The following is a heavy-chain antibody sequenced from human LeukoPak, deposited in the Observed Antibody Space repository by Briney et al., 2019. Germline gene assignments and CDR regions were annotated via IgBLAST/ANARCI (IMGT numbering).Heavy chain of an antibody. CDR2: INPRGGST. CDR1: GYTSASFA. J-gene: IGHJ5*02. D-gene: IGHD3-10*01. Sequence: SVKVAWKPAGYTSASFAIDWVRQAPGEGREWVGIINPRGGSTSYAQKFQGRVTMTRDTSTSTVYMELSSLRSEDTAVYYCARHLGSITMVRGVIITARGWFDPWGQGTLVTVSS. V-gene: IGHV1-46*01. CDR3: ARHLGSITMVRGVIITARGWFDP.